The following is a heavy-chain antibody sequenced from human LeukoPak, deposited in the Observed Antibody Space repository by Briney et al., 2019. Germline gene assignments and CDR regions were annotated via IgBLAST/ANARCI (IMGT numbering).Heavy chain of an antibody. D-gene: IGHD5-24*01. CDR3: AKDSKVEMATMD. V-gene: IGHV3-30*18. CDR2: ISYDGSNK. Sequence: GGSLRLSCAASGFTFSSYGMHWVRQAPGKGLEWVAVISYDGSNKYYADSVKGRFTISRDNSKNTLYLQMNSLRAEDTAVYYCAKDSKVEMATMDWGQGTLVTVSS. CDR1: GFTFSSYG. J-gene: IGHJ4*02.